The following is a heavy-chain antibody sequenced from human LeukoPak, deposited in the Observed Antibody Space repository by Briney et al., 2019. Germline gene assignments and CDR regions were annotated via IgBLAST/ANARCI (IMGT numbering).Heavy chain of an antibody. D-gene: IGHD3-22*01. CDR1: GGSISSYY. CDR3: ARDGPPYYYDSSGYYL. V-gene: IGHV4-4*07. J-gene: IGHJ4*02. CDR2: IYTSGST. Sequence: SETLSLTCTVSGGSISSYYWSWIRQPAGKGLEWIGRIYTSGSTNYNPSLKSRVTMSVDTSENQFSLKLSSVTAADTAVYYCARDGPPYYYDSSGYYLWGQGTLVTVSS.